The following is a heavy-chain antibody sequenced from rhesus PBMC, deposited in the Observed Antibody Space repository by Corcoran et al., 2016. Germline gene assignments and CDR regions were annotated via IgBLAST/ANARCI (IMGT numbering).Heavy chain of an antibody. CDR3: TRVQYQYYFDY. J-gene: IGHJ4*01. CDR2: ISENSGTI. CDR1: GFTFSSYE. V-gene: IGHV3-100*02. D-gene: IGHD3-3*01. Sequence: DVQLVESGGGLVKPGGSLRLSCVASGFTFSSYEMHWVRQAPGKGLEWVSVISENSGTIYYADSVKGRFTISRDNAKNSLFLQMNSLRAEDTAVYYCTRVQYQYYFDYWGQGVLVTVSS.